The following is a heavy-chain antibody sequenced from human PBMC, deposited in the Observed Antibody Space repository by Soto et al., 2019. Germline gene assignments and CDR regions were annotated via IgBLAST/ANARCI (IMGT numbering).Heavy chain of an antibody. J-gene: IGHJ2*01. Sequence: QLVESGGGVVQPGGSLRLSCAASGFAFSRFALHWLRQAPGKGLEWVALISYDGTTKYYPDAVKGRFAISRDNSNNTLYLEMNSLRPADTAFYYCVRDPGGACFDWYFDLWGHGTLVTVSS. CDR1: GFAFSRFA. CDR2: ISYDGTTK. CDR3: VRDPGGACFDWYFDL. V-gene: IGHV3-30*09. D-gene: IGHD2-21*02.